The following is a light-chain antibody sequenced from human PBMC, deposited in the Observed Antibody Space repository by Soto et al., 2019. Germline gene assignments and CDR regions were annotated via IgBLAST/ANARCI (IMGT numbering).Light chain of an antibody. V-gene: IGLV3-21*02. CDR1: KIGSKI. CDR2: DAS. J-gene: IGLJ1*01. Sequence: SYELTRPPSVSVAPGQTARITCGGDKIGSKIVHWYRQRPGQAPVAVVFDASDRPSGIPDRISASRSGDTATLTISRVDAGDEADYYCQVWASTDEFFVFGSGTKVTVL. CDR3: QVWASTDEFFV.